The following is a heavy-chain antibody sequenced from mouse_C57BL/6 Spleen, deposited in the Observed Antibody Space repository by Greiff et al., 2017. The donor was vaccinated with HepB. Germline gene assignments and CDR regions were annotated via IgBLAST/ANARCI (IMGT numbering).Heavy chain of an antibody. V-gene: IGHV1-26*01. Sequence: EVQLQQSGPELVKPGASVKISCKASGYTFTDYYMNWVKQSHGKSLEWIGDINPNNGGTSYNQKFKGKATLTVDKSSSTAYMELRSLTSEDSAVYYCARQSHYYYGSSYDYAMDYWGQGTSVTVSS. CDR1: GYTFTDYY. J-gene: IGHJ4*01. D-gene: IGHD1-1*01. CDR2: INPNNGGT. CDR3: ARQSHYYYGSSYDYAMDY.